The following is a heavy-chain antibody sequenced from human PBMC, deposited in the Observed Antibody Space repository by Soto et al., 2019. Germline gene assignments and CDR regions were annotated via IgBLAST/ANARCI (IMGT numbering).Heavy chain of an antibody. D-gene: IGHD2-2*01. J-gene: IGHJ4*02. CDR3: ARDGTTTVQAGFEY. V-gene: IGHV3-30-3*01. Sequence: PGGSLRLSCAASGFTFSNFAMHWVRQAPGKGLEWVAVISYDGNDKYHADSVKGRFTVSRDNSKNTLYVQMNSLRPEDTAIYYCARDGTTTVQAGFEYWGQGALVTVSS. CDR1: GFTFSNFA. CDR2: ISYDGNDK.